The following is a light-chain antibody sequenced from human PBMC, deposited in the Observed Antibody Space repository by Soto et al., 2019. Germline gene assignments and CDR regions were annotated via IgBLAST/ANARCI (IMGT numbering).Light chain of an antibody. CDR2: ATY. Sequence: EILISRSRAPMSVSPGCRSTLPCPGSRSVDTDLAWYQQQHGQAHTLILFATYARATGVPDTFRGSRCGTDFTLTISSLQPQDSATYYCQKHGSSQRVTFGQGTRLEIK. J-gene: IGKJ5*01. V-gene: IGKV3-15*01. CDR1: RSVDTD. CDR3: QKHGSSQRVT.